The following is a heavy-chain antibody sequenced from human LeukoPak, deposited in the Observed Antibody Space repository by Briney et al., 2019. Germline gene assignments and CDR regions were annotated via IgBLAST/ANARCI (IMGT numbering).Heavy chain of an antibody. D-gene: IGHD6-13*01. CDR3: AKEPAASGVKYFDY. Sequence: GGSLRLSCAASGFTFRSFAMSWVRQAPGKGLEWVSAISGSGGSTYYADSVKGRFTISRDNSKNTLYLQMNSLRAEDTAVYYCAKEPAASGVKYFDYWGQGTLVTVSS. V-gene: IGHV3-23*01. CDR2: ISGSGGST. CDR1: GFTFRSFA. J-gene: IGHJ4*02.